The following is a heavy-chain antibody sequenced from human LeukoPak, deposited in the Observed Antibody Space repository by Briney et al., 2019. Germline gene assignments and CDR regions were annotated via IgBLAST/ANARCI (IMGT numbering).Heavy chain of an antibody. Sequence: ASVKVSCKASGYTFTSYGISWVRQAPGQGLEWMGWINPNSGGTNYAQKFQGRVTMTRDTSISTTYMELSRLRSDDTAVYYCARGARIVVAGPEGSFDYWGQGTLVTVSS. V-gene: IGHV1-2*02. J-gene: IGHJ4*02. CDR3: ARGARIVVAGPEGSFDY. CDR2: INPNSGGT. D-gene: IGHD6-19*01. CDR1: GYTFTSYG.